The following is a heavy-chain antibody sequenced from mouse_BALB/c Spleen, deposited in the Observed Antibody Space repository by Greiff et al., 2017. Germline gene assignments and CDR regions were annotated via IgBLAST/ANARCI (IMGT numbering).Heavy chain of an antibody. D-gene: IGHD3-2*01. CDR1: GYAFSSYW. CDR3: ARSDSSGGGWFAY. CDR2: IYPGDGYT. Sequence: QVQLQQSGAELVRPGSSVKISCKASGYAFSSYWMNWVKQRPGQGLEWIGQIYPGDGYTNYNGKFKGKATLTADKSSSTAYMQLSSLTSEDSAVYFCARSDSSGGGWFAYWGQGTLVTVSA. V-gene: IGHV1-80*01. J-gene: IGHJ3*01.